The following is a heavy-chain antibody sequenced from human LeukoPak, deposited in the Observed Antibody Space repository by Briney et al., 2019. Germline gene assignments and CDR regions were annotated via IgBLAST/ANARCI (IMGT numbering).Heavy chain of an antibody. V-gene: IGHV3-74*01. CDR2: INQDGRYI. D-gene: IGHD2-8*01. Sequence: PGGSVSLPRAASGFTFDRYWMHWVRQTPGKRLVWVSRINQDGRYITYADSVQGRFTISRDTAKNTLFLQMNSLRAEDTAVYYCARESMVGAGLQQWTEGALVTVSS. CDR3: ARESMVGAGLQQ. J-gene: IGHJ1*01. CDR1: GFTFDRYW.